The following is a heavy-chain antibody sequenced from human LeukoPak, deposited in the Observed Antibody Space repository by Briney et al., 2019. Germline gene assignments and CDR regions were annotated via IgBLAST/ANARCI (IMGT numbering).Heavy chain of an antibody. CDR2: IYYSGNT. D-gene: IGHD3-9*01. CDR1: GDSISSSSSY. Sequence: SETLSLTCTVSGDSISSSSSYWGWIRQPPGKGLEWIGSIYYSGNTYYNTSLKSRVTISVDTSKNQFSLKLSSVTAADTAVYYCARHKNYDILTGYYSNWFDPWGQGTLVTVSS. J-gene: IGHJ5*02. V-gene: IGHV4-39*01. CDR3: ARHKNYDILTGYYSNWFDP.